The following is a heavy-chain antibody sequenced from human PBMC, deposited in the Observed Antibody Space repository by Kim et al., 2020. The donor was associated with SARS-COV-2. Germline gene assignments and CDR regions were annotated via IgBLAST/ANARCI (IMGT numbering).Heavy chain of an antibody. CDR1: GGSFSGYY. J-gene: IGHJ6*02. Sequence: SETLSLTCAVYGGSFSGYYWSWIRQPPGKGLEWIGEINHSGSTNYNPSLKSRVTISVDTSKNQFSLKLSSVTAADTAVYYCARGRGIAAAGGMDVWGQGT. D-gene: IGHD6-13*01. V-gene: IGHV4-34*01. CDR2: INHSGST. CDR3: ARGRGIAAAGGMDV.